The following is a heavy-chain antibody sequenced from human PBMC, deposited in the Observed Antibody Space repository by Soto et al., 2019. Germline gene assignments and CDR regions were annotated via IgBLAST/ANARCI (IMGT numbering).Heavy chain of an antibody. Sequence: QVQLQQWGAGLLKPSETLSLACAVYGGSFSGPNWSWIRQPPGKGLECIGEINHSGRTNYNPSLKSRVTIAIDMSKNQYSLKVSSVTAADTAVYYCARGWGFGFDPWGQGILVTVAA. CDR2: INHSGRT. CDR1: GGSFSGPN. J-gene: IGHJ5*02. CDR3: ARGWGFGFDP. D-gene: IGHD3-10*01. V-gene: IGHV4-34*01.